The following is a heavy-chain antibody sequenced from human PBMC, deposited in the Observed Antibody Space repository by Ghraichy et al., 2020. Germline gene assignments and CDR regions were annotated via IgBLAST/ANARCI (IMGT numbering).Heavy chain of an antibody. Sequence: SETLSLTCAVYGGSFSGYYWSWIRQPPGKGLEWIGEINHSGSTNYNPSLKSRVTISVDTSKNQFSLKLSSVTAADTAVYYCAREGDIVVAHGAFDIWGQGTMVTVSS. CDR1: GGSFSGYY. J-gene: IGHJ3*02. CDR3: AREGDIVVAHGAFDI. D-gene: IGHD2-21*01. CDR2: INHSGST. V-gene: IGHV4-34*01.